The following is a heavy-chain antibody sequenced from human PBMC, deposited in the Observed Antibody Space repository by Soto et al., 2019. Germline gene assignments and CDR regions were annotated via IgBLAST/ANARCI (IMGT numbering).Heavy chain of an antibody. D-gene: IGHD3-16*02. J-gene: IGHJ5*02. V-gene: IGHV3-30-3*01. CDR1: GFTFSSYA. CDR2: MSYDGSNK. Sequence: QVQLVASGGGVVQPGRSLRLSCAASGFTFSSYAMHWVRQAPGKGLEWVAVMSYDGSNKYYADSVKGRFTISRDNTKKTLYMKMNGRRAEDTAVCYCGRDESLNICGGHNGRFASWGEGTLGSVSS. CDR3: GRDESLNICGGHNGRFAS.